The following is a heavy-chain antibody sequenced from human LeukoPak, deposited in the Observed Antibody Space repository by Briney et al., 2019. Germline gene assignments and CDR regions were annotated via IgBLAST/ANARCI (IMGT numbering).Heavy chain of an antibody. V-gene: IGHV4-4*07. CDR3: AREWHHVFDY. D-gene: IGHD5-12*01. J-gene: IGHJ4*02. CDR2: IYPRESP. CDR1: GGSISSYS. Sequence: ETLSLTCTVSGGSISSYSWSWMRQPAGKGLEWIGRIYPRESPNYNPSLKSRVIVSVDKSKNQFSLKLRSVTAADTAVYYCAREWHHVFDYWGQGNLVTVSS.